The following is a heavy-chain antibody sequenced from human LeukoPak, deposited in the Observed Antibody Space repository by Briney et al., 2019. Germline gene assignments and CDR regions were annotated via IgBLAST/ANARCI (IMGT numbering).Heavy chain of an antibody. CDR1: GGSFSGYY. CDR3: ARGHGYSDGSSGWPGDAFDI. D-gene: IGHD6-19*01. CDR2: INHSGST. V-gene: IGHV4-34*01. J-gene: IGHJ3*02. Sequence: PSETLSLTCAVHGGSFSGYYWSWIRQPPGKGLEWIGEINHSGSTNYNPSLKSRVTISVDTSKNQFSLKLSSVPAADTAVYYCARGHGYSDGSSGWPGDAFDIWGQGTMVTVSS.